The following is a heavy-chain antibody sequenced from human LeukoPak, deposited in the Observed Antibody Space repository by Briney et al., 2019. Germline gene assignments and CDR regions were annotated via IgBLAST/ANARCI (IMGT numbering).Heavy chain of an antibody. J-gene: IGHJ4*02. D-gene: IGHD6-13*01. CDR1: GYTFTSYG. CDR3: ARDLGYSSSWYRPFDY. CDR2: ISAYNGNT. Sequence: ASVKVSCKASGYTFTSYGISWVRQAPGQGLEWMGWISAYNGNTNYAQKLQGRVTMTTDTSTSTAYMELRSLRSDDTAVYYCARDLGYSSSWYRPFDYWGQGTLVTVFS. V-gene: IGHV1-18*01.